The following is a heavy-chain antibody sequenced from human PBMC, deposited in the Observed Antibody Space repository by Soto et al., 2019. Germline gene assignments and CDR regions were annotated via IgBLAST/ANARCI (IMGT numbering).Heavy chain of an antibody. CDR3: ARGDDTAMVMENWFDP. CDR2: IYYSGST. Sequence: PSETVSLTCTVSGGSVSSGSYYWSWIRQPPGKGLEWIGYIYYSGSTNYNPSLKSRVTISVDTSKNQFSLKLSSVTAADTAVYYCARGDDTAMVMENWFDPWGQGTLVTVSS. V-gene: IGHV4-61*01. J-gene: IGHJ5*02. CDR1: GGSVSSGSYY. D-gene: IGHD5-18*01.